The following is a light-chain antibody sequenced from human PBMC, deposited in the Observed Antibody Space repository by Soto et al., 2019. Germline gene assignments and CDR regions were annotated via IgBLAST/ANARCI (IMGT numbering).Light chain of an antibody. CDR2: KAY. J-gene: IGKJ1*01. Sequence: DIQMAQSPSTLCASVGDSVTITCRASQSISSWLAWYKQKTGKPPKLLIYKAYSLESGVPSRFGGSGSGTEITLTISSLQPYDFATYYCQQYTRTFGQGTKVDIK. CDR1: QSISSW. CDR3: QQYTRT. V-gene: IGKV1-5*03.